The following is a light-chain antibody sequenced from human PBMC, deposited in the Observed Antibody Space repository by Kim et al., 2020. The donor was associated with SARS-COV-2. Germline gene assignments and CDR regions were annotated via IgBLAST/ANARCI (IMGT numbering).Light chain of an antibody. CDR2: DNN. J-gene: IGLJ7*01. Sequence: QSVLTQPPSVSAAPGQKVTISCSGSNSNIRNNDVSWYRQLPGTAPKLLIYDNNKRPSGIPDRFSGSKTGTSATLGITGLQTGDEADYYCGTWDSSLSAAVFGGGTQLTVL. V-gene: IGLV1-51*01. CDR1: NSNIRNND. CDR3: GTWDSSLSAAV.